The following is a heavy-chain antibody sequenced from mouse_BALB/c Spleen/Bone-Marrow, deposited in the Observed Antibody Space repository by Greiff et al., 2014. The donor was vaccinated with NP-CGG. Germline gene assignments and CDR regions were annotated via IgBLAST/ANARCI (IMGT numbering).Heavy chain of an antibody. CDR1: GFTFSSYA. D-gene: IGHD2-10*02. CDR2: ISSGGSYT. J-gene: IGHJ3*01. V-gene: IGHV5-9-4*01. Sequence: VQLKESGGGLVKPGGSLKLSCAATGFTFSSYAMSWVRQSPEKRLEWVVEISSGGSYTYYPDTVTGRFTISRDNAKNTLYLKMSSLRSEDTAMYYCARDRYGNYPWFAYWGQGTLVTVSA. CDR3: ARDRYGNYPWFAY.